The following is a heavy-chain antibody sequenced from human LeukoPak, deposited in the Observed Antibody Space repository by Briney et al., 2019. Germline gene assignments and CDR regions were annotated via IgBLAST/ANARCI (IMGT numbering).Heavy chain of an antibody. J-gene: IGHJ3*02. CDR3: ARGYDSSGYYNAFDI. CDR1: GGTFSSYA. CDR2: IIPIFGTA. D-gene: IGHD3-22*01. Sequence: ASVKVSCKASGGTFSSYAISWVRQAPGQGLEWMGGIIPIFGTANYAQKFQGRVTITTDESTSTAYMELSSQRSEDTAVYYCARGYDSSGYYNAFDIWGQGTMVTVSS. V-gene: IGHV1-69*05.